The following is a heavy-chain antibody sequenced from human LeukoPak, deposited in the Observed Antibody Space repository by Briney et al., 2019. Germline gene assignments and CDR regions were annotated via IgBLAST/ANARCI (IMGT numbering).Heavy chain of an antibody. V-gene: IGHV3-23*01. CDR2: MSDSGNLT. J-gene: IGHJ4*02. CDR1: GFAFSTQA. D-gene: IGHD5-24*01. Sequence: PRGSLRLSCAASGFAFSTQAMGWVRQAPGKGLEWVSVMSDSGNLTNYADSVRGWFHSYKDNSKNTLFLQMNSERAEDTAVFYCVKDARRTDGLYFFDYWGQGTLVTVSS. CDR3: VKDARRTDGLYFFDY.